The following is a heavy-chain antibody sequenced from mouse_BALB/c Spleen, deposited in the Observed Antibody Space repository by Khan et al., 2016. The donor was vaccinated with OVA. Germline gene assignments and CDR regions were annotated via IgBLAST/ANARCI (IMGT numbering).Heavy chain of an antibody. CDR2: MISSGYT. Sequence: MQLEESGPSLVQPSQTLSLTCSVTGDSISSGYWSWIRKFPGNKLEYMGYMISSGYTYYNPSLKSRISITRHTSKNQYYLQLNSVTTEDTATYYWSRSTYRYAFAYWGQGTLVTVSA. CDR1: GDSISSGY. J-gene: IGHJ3*01. CDR3: SRSTYRYAFAY. V-gene: IGHV3-8*02. D-gene: IGHD2-14*01.